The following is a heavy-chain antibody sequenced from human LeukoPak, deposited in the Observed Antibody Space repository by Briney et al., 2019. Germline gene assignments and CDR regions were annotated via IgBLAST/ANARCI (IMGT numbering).Heavy chain of an antibody. J-gene: IGHJ4*02. V-gene: IGHV3-33*01. CDR3: ARDRGNDYFDS. CDR2: TWSDGRSE. Sequence: GGSLRLSCVVSGVSLSSHCMHWVRQAPCKGLEWLTFTWSDGRSEYYADSVKGRFTVSRDNSKNTVYLQINSLRVEDTAVYYCARDRGNDYFDSWGQGTLVTVSS. CDR1: GVSLSSHC.